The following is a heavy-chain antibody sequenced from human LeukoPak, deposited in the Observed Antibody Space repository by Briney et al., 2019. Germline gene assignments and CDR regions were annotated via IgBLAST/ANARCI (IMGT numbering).Heavy chain of an antibody. D-gene: IGHD3-16*01. CDR3: ARDRPPLAWGDYYYGMDV. V-gene: IGHV4-59*01. J-gene: IGHJ6*02. CDR2: IYYSGST. Sequence: PSETLSLTCTVSGGSISSYYWSWIRQPPGKGLEWIGYIYYSGSTNYNPSLKSRVTISVDTSKNQFSLKLGSVTAADTAVYYCARDRPPLAWGDYYYGMDVWGQGTTVTVSS. CDR1: GGSISSYY.